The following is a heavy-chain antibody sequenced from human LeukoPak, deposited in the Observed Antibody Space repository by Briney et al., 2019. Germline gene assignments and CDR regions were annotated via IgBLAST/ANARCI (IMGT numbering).Heavy chain of an antibody. CDR2: IYYSGST. V-gene: IGHV4-39*01. D-gene: IGHD2-2*01. CDR1: GGSISSSSYY. Sequence: SETLSLTCTVSGGSISSSSYYWGWIRQPPGKGLEWIGSIYYSGSTYYNPSLKSRVTISVDTSKNQFSLKLSSVTAADTAVYYCARLRYCSSTSCYFWFDPWGQGTLATVSS. J-gene: IGHJ5*02. CDR3: ARLRYCSSTSCYFWFDP.